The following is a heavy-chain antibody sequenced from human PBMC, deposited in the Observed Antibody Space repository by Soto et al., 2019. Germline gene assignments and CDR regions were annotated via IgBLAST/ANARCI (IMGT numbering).Heavy chain of an antibody. CDR2: INPNSGGT. J-gene: IGHJ4*02. CDR1: GYTFTGYY. Sequence: ASVKVSCKASGYTFTGYYMHWVRQAPGQGLEWMGWINPNSGGTNYAQKFQGWVTMTRDTSISTAYMELSRLRSDDTAVYYCARDYYGSGSYYKYWGQGTLVTVSS. D-gene: IGHD3-10*01. CDR3: ARDYYGSGSYYKY. V-gene: IGHV1-2*04.